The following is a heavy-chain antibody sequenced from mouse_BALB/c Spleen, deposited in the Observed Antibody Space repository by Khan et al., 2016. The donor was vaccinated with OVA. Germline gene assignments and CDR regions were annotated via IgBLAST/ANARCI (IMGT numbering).Heavy chain of an antibody. D-gene: IGHD2-4*01. CDR3: TRKDYYDYDPFPY. J-gene: IGHJ3*01. Sequence: EVQLVESGPGLVKPSQSLSLTCTVTGYSITSEYAWNWIRHFPGNKLEWMGYINYSGNTRYNPSLKSRISITRDTSKNQFFLQLNSVTTEDPATYFCTRKDYYDYDPFPYWGQGTLVTVSA. CDR1: GYSITSEYA. V-gene: IGHV3-2*02. CDR2: INYSGNT.